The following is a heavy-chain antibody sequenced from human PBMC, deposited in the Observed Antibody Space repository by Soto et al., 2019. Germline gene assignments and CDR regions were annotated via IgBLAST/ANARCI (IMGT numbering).Heavy chain of an antibody. CDR2: ISSSSSYI. J-gene: IGHJ4*02. V-gene: IGHV3-21*01. Sequence: GGSLRLSCAASGFTFSSYSMNWVRQAPGKGLEWVSSISSSSSYIYYADSVKGRFTISRDNAKNSLFLQMNSLRAEDTAVYYCARAFYFGSGSSNSPVGYWRQGTLVTVSS. CDR1: GFTFSSYS. CDR3: ARAFYFGSGSSNSPVGY. D-gene: IGHD3-10*01.